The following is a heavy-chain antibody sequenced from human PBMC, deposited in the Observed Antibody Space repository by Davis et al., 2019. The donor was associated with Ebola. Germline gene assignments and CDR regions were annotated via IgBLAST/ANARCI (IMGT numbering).Heavy chain of an antibody. CDR3: ARGPLTALDY. V-gene: IGHV3-48*03. CDR2: ISASGSPI. CDR1: GFTFYRYE. D-gene: IGHD3-9*01. Sequence: PGGSLRLSCVTSGFTFYRYEMNWARQAPGKGLEWVSFISASGSPIYYADSVRGRFTISRDTARNSVHLQMDSLRAEDTAIYYCARGPLTALDYWGQGTLVTVSS. J-gene: IGHJ4*02.